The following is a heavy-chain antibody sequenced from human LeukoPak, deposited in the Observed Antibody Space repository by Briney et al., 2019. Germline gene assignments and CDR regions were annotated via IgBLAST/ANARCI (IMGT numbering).Heavy chain of an antibody. CDR2: INPSGGSA. CDR3: ARDRIALAGTLGY. D-gene: IGHD6-19*01. Sequence: GASVKVSCKASGYTFTSYYMHWVRQAPGQGLEWMGIINPSGGSASYAQKFQGRVTMTRDMSTSTVYMELSSLRSEDTAVYYCARDRIALAGTLGYWGQGTLVTVSS. J-gene: IGHJ4*02. CDR1: GYTFTSYY. V-gene: IGHV1-46*01.